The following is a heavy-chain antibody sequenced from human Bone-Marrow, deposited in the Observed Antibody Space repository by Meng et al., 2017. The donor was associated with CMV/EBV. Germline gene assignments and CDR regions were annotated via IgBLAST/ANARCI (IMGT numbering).Heavy chain of an antibody. CDR2: IYYSGRT. J-gene: IGHJ4*02. Sequence: GSLRLSCTVSNGSISSYYWSWIRQPPGKRLEWIGFIYYSGRTNYNPSVKSRVTMSVDTSKNQFTLKLNSVTAADTAVYYCAREGRGYSAYEPLEYWGQGTLVTVSS. D-gene: IGHD5-12*01. CDR1: NGSISSYY. V-gene: IGHV4-59*01. CDR3: AREGRGYSAYEPLEY.